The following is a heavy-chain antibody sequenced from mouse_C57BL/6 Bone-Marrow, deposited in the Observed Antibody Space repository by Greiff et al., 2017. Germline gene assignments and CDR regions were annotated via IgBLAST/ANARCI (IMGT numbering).Heavy chain of an antibody. Sequence: QVQLQQPGAELVKPGASVKLSCKASGYTFTSYWMHWVKQRPGQGLEWIGMIHPNSGSTNYNEKFKSKATLTVDKSSSTAYMQLSSLTSEDSAVYYCARGCYGTYYYAMDYWGQGTAVTVSS. CDR3: ARGCYGTYYYAMDY. V-gene: IGHV1-64*01. CDR1: GYTFTSYW. J-gene: IGHJ4*01. D-gene: IGHD1-1*01. CDR2: IHPNSGST.